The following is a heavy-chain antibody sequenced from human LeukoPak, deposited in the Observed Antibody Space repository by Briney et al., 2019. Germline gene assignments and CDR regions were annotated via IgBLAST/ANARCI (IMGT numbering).Heavy chain of an antibody. CDR2: IDHSGST. CDR1: GYSISSGYY. CDR3: ARDPNWFDP. J-gene: IGHJ5*02. Sequence: PETLSLTCAVSGYSISSGYYWGWIRQPPGKGLEWIGSIDHSGSTYYNPSLKSRVTISVDTSKNQFSLKLSSVTAADTAVYYCARDPNWFDPWGQGTLVTVSS. V-gene: IGHV4-38-2*01.